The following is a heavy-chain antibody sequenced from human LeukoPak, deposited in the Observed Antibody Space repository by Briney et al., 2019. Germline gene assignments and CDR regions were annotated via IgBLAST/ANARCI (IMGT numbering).Heavy chain of an antibody. CDR1: GFTFSDYY. CDR3: AVSIRDHYYYYYGMDV. V-gene: IGHV3-11*01. D-gene: IGHD3-16*02. J-gene: IGHJ6*02. CDR2: ISSSGSTI. Sequence: GGSLRLACAASGFTFSDYYMSWIRQAPGKGLEWVSYISSSGSTIYYADSVKGRFTISRDNAKNSLYLQMNSLRAEDTAVYYCAVSIRDHYYYYYGMDVWGQGTTVTVSS.